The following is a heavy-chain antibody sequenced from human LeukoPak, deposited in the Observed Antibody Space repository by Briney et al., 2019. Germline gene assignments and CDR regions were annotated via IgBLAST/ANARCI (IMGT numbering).Heavy chain of an antibody. CDR3: TRVGYIDEGIDY. CDR2: IKLDGSEK. CDR1: GFTFGKYW. Sequence: GGSLRLSCVASGFTFGKYWMSWVRQAPGKGLEWVANIKLDGSEKNYVDSVKGRFTISRDNTKNSLYLQMNSLRAEDTAIYYCTRVGYIDEGIDYWGQGTLVTVSS. D-gene: IGHD5-24*01. J-gene: IGHJ4*02. V-gene: IGHV3-7*04.